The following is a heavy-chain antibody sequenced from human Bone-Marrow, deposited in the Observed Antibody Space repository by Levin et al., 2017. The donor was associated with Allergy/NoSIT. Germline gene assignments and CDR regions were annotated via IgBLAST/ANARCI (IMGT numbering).Heavy chain of an antibody. CDR2: INVENGNT. J-gene: IGHJ4*02. CDR3: ARGFDC. CDR1: GYSFTNYG. Sequence: ASVKVSCKASGYSFTNYGISWVRQAPGQGFEWMGWINVENGNTNYGQKFQGRVSMTTDTSTSTAYMELRSLRSDDTAVYYCARGFDCWGQGTPVTVSS. V-gene: IGHV1-18*01.